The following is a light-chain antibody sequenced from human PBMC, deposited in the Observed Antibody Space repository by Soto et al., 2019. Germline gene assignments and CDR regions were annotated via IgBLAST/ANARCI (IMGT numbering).Light chain of an antibody. J-gene: IGKJ1*01. CDR3: QQRSNWPPT. CDR1: QSVSSY. Sequence: EIVLTQSPATLSLSPGERATLSCRASQSVSSYLAWSQQKPGQAPRLLIYAASNRATGIPARFSGSGSGTDFTLTISSLEPEDFAVYYCQQRSNWPPTFGQGTKVEIK. V-gene: IGKV3-11*01. CDR2: AAS.